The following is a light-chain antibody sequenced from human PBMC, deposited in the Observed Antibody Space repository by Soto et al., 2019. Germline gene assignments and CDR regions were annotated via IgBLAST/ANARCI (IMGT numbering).Light chain of an antibody. Sequence: TLSVGTVSLSPGERAALSRMASQSVSSSYLAWYQQKPGQAPRLLIYGASSRATGIPDRFSGSGPGTDFTLTIGRLEPEDFAVYYCEQYGSPITFGQGTRLEN. J-gene: IGKJ5*01. CDR2: GAS. CDR3: EQYGSPIT. CDR1: QSVSSSY. V-gene: IGKV3-20*01.